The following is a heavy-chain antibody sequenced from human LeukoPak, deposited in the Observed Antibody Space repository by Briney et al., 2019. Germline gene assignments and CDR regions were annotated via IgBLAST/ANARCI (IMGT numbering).Heavy chain of an antibody. J-gene: IGHJ5*02. CDR1: RFTFSSYW. CDR3: ARDSRPHGNWFDP. CDR2: IKQDGSQK. Sequence: GGSLRLSCTASRFTFSSYWMNWVRQAPGKGLEWVANIKQDGSQKYYVDSVKGRFTISRDNAKNSLYLQMNSLRAEDTAVYYCARDSRPHGNWFDPWGQGTLVTVSS. V-gene: IGHV3-7*01.